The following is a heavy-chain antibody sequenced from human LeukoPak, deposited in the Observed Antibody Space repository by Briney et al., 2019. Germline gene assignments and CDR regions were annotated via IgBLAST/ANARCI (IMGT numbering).Heavy chain of an antibody. D-gene: IGHD1-7*01. V-gene: IGHV3-23*01. CDR2: ISGSGVST. Sequence: GGSLRLSCAASGFTLSSYAMSWVRQAPGKGLEWASAISGSGVSTYYADSVKGRFTVSRDNSKNTLYLQMSSLRAEDTAVYYCAKDERNWNYNLASQTYDWGQGTLVTVSS. J-gene: IGHJ4*02. CDR3: AKDERNWNYNLASQTYD. CDR1: GFTLSSYA.